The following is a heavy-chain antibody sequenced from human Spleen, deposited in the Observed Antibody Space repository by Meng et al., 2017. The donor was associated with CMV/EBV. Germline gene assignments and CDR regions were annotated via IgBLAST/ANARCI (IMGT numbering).Heavy chain of an antibody. V-gene: IGHV3-11*01. Sequence: GGSLRLSCAASGFTFSDYYMSWIRQAPGKGLEWVSYISSSGSTIYYADSVKGRFTISRDNAKNSLYLQMNSLRAEDTAVYYCARSPRGFLEWLAYFDYWGQGTLVTVSS. CDR3: ARSPRGFLEWLAYFDY. CDR1: GFTFSDYY. D-gene: IGHD3-3*01. J-gene: IGHJ4*02. CDR2: ISSSGSTI.